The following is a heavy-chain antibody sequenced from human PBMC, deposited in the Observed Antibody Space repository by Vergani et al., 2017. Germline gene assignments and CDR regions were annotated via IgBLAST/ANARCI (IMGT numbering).Heavy chain of an antibody. CDR3: TRPYYYDSSGYVT. CDR2: IRSKANSYAT. CDR1: GFTFSSYE. V-gene: IGHV3-73*01. D-gene: IGHD3-22*01. J-gene: IGHJ5*02. Sequence: EVQLVESGGGLVQPGGSLRLSCAASGFTFSSYEMNWVRQAPGKGLEWVGRIRSKANSYATAYAASVKGRFTISRDDSKNTAYLQMNSLKTEDTAVYYCTRPYYYDSSGYVTWGQGTLVTVSS.